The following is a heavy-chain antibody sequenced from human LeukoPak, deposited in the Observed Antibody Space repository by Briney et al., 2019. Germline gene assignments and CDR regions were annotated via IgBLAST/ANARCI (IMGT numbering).Heavy chain of an antibody. CDR1: GFTFDDYA. V-gene: IGHV3-9*01. CDR3: AKAPSTYFYDSSGFDY. J-gene: IGHJ4*02. Sequence: GGSLRLSCAASGFTFDDYAMHWVRQAPGKGLEWVSGISWNSGSIGYADSVKGRFTVSRDNAKNSLYLQMNSLRSEDTALYYCAKAPSTYFYDSSGFDYWGQGTLVTVSS. CDR2: ISWNSGSI. D-gene: IGHD3-22*01.